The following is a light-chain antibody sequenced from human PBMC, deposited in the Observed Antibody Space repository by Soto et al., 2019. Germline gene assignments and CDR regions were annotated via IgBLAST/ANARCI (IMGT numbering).Light chain of an antibody. CDR3: CSYAASSTSVV. Sequence: QSALTQPASVSGSPGQSITISCTGTSSDVGSYKLVSWYQQHPRKAPKLMIYDGSERPSGVSNRFSGSKSGNTAYLTISGLQVEHETDYYCCSYAASSTSVVFGGGTKLTVL. CDR2: DGS. CDR1: SSDVGSYKL. J-gene: IGLJ2*01. V-gene: IGLV2-23*01.